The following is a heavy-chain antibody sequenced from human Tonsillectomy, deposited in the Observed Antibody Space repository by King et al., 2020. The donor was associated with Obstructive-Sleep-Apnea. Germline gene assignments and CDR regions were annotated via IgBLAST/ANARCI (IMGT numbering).Heavy chain of an antibody. CDR3: ARDRSSGGYGMDV. CDR1: GFTFSSYS. D-gene: IGHD6-19*01. CDR2: ISSSSSYI. V-gene: IGHV3-21*01. J-gene: IGHJ6*02. Sequence: VQLVESGGGLVKPGGPLRLSCAASGFTFSSYSMNWVRQAPGKGLEWVSSISSSSSYIYYADSVKGRFTISRDNAKNSLYLQMNSLRAEDTAVYYCARDRSSGGYGMDVWGQGTTVTVSS.